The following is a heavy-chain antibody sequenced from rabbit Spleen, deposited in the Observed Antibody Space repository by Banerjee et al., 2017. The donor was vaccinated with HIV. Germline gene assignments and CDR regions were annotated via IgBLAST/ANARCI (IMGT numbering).Heavy chain of an antibody. J-gene: IGHJ4*01. V-gene: IGHV1S45*01. CDR1: GFSFNSGYD. CDR2: IGTGFGDT. CDR3: ARETWGATGNYGL. D-gene: IGHD7-1*01. Sequence: QEQLVESGGDLVKPGASLTLTCKASGFSFNSGYDMCWVRQAPGKGLEWIACIGTGFGDTYYANWAKGRFTISKTSSTTVTLQVTSLTAADTAAYFCARETWGATGNYGLWGPGTLVTVS.